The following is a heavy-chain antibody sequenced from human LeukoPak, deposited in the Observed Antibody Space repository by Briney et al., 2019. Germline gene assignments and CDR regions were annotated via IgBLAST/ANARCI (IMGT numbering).Heavy chain of an antibody. CDR3: TRGPTISETGYFDF. J-gene: IGHJ4*03. V-gene: IGHV4-34*01. CDR1: GGSFSRYY. CDR2: IDHRGDT. Sequence: SETLSLTCAVYGGSFSRYYWSWIRQSPGKGLEWIAEIDHRGDTNYNPSFKSRVTISVDTSKNQFSLKVRSLSAADTAVYYCTRGPTISETGYFDFWGQGTLVTVSS. D-gene: IGHD1-1*01.